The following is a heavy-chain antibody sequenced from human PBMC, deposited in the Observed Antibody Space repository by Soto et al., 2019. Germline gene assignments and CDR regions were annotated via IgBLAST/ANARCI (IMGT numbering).Heavy chain of an antibody. D-gene: IGHD6-13*01. CDR1: GYTFTSYG. Sequence: QVQLVQSGAEVKKPGASVKVSCKASGYTFTSYGISWVRQAPGQGLEGMGWISAYNGNTNYAQKLQGRVTMTTDTATSTAYMELRSLRSDDTAVYYCAREGSSFLGHDYYYYYGMNVWGQGTTVTVSS. J-gene: IGHJ6*02. CDR2: ISAYNGNT. CDR3: AREGSSFLGHDYYYYYGMNV. V-gene: IGHV1-18*04.